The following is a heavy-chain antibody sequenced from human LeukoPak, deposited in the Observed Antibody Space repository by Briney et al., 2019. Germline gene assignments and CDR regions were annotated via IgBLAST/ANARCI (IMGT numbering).Heavy chain of an antibody. CDR3: ARGGIANRYSGSWYFDY. CDR2: IYYSGST. D-gene: IGHD1-26*01. Sequence: PSETLSLTCTVSGGSISSSSYYWGWLRQPPGKGLEWIGSIYYSGSTYYNPSLKSRVTISVDTSKNQFSLKLSSVTAADTAVYYCARGGIANRYSGSWYFDYWGQGTLVTVSS. V-gene: IGHV4-39*01. J-gene: IGHJ4*02. CDR1: GGSISSSSYY.